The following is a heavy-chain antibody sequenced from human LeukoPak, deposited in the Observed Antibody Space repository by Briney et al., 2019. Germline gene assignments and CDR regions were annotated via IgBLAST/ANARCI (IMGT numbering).Heavy chain of an antibody. D-gene: IGHD5-12*01. CDR2: IYPGGSDT. Sequence: GESLKISCKGSGYSFTSNWIGWVRQMPGKDLECMGIIYPGGSDTRYSPSFQGQVTISVDKSISTAYLQWSSLKASDTAIYYCARQASAYEQPFDYWGQGTLVTVSS. CDR1: GYSFTSNW. V-gene: IGHV5-51*01. J-gene: IGHJ4*02. CDR3: ARQASAYEQPFDY.